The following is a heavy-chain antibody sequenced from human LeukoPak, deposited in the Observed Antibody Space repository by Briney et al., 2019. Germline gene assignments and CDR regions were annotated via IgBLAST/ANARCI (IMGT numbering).Heavy chain of an antibody. J-gene: IGHJ3*02. V-gene: IGHV3-23*01. CDR3: TRLSGSWDAFDI. D-gene: IGHD6-13*01. CDR1: GFTFSSYA. Sequence: GGSLRLSCAASGFTFSSYAMSWVRQAPGKGLEWVSAISGSGGSTHYADPVKGRFTISRDNAKNSLYLQMTSLRAEDTALYYCTRLSGSWDAFDIWGQGTMVTVSS. CDR2: ISGSGGST.